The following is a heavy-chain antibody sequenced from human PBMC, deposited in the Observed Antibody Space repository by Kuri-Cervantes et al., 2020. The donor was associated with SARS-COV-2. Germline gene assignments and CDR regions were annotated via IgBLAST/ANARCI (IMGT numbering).Heavy chain of an antibody. J-gene: IGHJ5*02. V-gene: IGHV3-21*04. D-gene: IGHD3-3*01. CDR1: GLTFSSYS. CDR3: AKRSDSADDFWSGYYTGNWFDP. CDR2: ISSSSSYI. Sequence: GESLKISCAASGLTFSSYSMNWVRQAPGKGLEWVSSISSSSSYIYYADSVKGRFTISRDNSKNTLYLQMNSLRAEDTAVYYCAKRSDSADDFWSGYYTGNWFDPWGQGTLVTVSS.